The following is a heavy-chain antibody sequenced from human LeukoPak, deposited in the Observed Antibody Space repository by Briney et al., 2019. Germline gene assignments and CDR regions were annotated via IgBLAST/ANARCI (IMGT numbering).Heavy chain of an antibody. CDR1: GFTFSNAW. J-gene: IGHJ5*02. V-gene: IGHV3-15*05. CDR3: AKANSPWAYSSSWYGYNWFDP. Sequence: GGSLRLSCAASGFTFSNAWMSWVRQAPGKGLEWVGRIKSKTDGGTTDYAAPVKGRFTISRDDSKNTLYLQMNSLRAEDTAVYYCAKANSPWAYSSSWYGYNWFDPWGQGILVTVSS. D-gene: IGHD6-13*01. CDR2: IKSKTDGGTT.